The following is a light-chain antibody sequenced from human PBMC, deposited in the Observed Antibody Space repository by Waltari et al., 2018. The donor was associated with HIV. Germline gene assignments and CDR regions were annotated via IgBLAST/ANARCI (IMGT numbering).Light chain of an antibody. Sequence: QSALTQPASVSGSPGQSIPISCTGTSSDVGGYNYVSWSQQHPGKAPKLMIYDVSNRPSGVSNRFSGSKSGNTASLTISGLQAEDEADYYCSSYTSSSTLEVFGTGTKVTVL. CDR1: SSDVGGYNY. CDR3: SSYTSSSTLEV. CDR2: DVS. J-gene: IGLJ1*01. V-gene: IGLV2-14*03.